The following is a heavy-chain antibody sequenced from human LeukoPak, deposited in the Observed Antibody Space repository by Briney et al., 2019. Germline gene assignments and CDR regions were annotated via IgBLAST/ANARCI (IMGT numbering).Heavy chain of an antibody. CDR1: GFSFGSYA. CDR3: AKGIAVAGNYDFDN. V-gene: IGHV3-23*01. J-gene: IGHJ4*02. CDR2: FCGGGDST. Sequence: GGSLRLSCAASGFSFGSYAMSCVRGAPGKGLEWVSDFCGGGDSTYYADSVRGRFTFSRYSSKKKLYLQMNSLRAKDTAVYDCAKGIAVAGNYDFDNWGQGTLVTVSS. D-gene: IGHD6-19*01.